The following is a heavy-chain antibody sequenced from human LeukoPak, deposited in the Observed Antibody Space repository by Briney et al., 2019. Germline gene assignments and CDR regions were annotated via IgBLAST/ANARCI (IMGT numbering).Heavy chain of an antibody. D-gene: IGHD6-6*01. V-gene: IGHV3-23*01. CDR3: AKRKTEEYSRSTGAVDI. J-gene: IGHJ3*02. CDR1: GFTFSSYA. Sequence: PGGSLRLSCAASGFTFSSYALSWVRQAPGKGLEWVSAISGSGDTTYYADSVKGRFTISRDNSKNTLYLQMNSLRAEDTAVYYCAKRKTEEYSRSTGAVDIWGQGTMVTVS. CDR2: ISGSGDTT.